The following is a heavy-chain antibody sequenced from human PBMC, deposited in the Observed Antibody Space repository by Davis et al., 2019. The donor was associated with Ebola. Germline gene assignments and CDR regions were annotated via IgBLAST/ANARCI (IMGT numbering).Heavy chain of an antibody. Sequence: ASVKVSCKASGYTFTGYYMHWVRQAPGQGLEWMGWINPNSGGTNYAQKFQGWVTMTRDTSISTAYMELSRLRSDDTAVYYCARGGYSSSWYLYYGMDVWGQGTTVTVSS. V-gene: IGHV1-2*04. J-gene: IGHJ6*02. CDR3: ARGGYSSSWYLYYGMDV. CDR1: GYTFTGYY. CDR2: INPNSGGT. D-gene: IGHD6-13*01.